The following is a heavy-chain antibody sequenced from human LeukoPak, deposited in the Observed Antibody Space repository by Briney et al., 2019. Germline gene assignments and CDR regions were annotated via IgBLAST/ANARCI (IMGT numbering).Heavy chain of an antibody. Sequence: GGSLRLSCAASGFTFSSYWMSWVRQAPGKGLEWVANIKQDGSEKYYVDSVKGRFTISRDNAKNSLYLQMNSLRAEDAAVYYCARDLSNFWSSYPDNGIDYWGQGTLVTVSS. CDR3: ARDLSNFWSSYPDNGIDY. D-gene: IGHD3-3*01. CDR1: GFTFSSYW. V-gene: IGHV3-7*03. CDR2: IKQDGSEK. J-gene: IGHJ4*02.